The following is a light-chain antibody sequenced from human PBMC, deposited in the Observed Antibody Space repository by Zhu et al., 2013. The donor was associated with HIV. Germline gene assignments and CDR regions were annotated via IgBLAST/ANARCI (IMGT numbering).Light chain of an antibody. J-gene: IGKJ3*01. CDR2: GAS. Sequence: DIVMTQSPGTLSVSPGERATLSCRASQSVGSNLAWYQQKPGQAPRLLISGASNRATGVPARFSGRGSGTEFTLTISSLQSEDFAVYYCQQYHNWPPFTFGPGTKVDIK. V-gene: IGKV3-15*01. CDR3: QQYHNWPPFT. CDR1: QSVGSN.